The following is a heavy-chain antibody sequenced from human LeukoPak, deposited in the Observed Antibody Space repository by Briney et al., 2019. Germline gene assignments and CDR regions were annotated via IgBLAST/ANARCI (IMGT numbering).Heavy chain of an antibody. V-gene: IGHV1-18*01. Sequence: GASVKVSCKASGYTFTSYGISWVRQAPGQGLEWMAWIKTYNGDTNFAQKFQGRVTMTTDTATTTAYMELSNLRSEDTAVYYCARDQGSSWYEYWGQGTLVTVSS. J-gene: IGHJ4*02. CDR1: GYTFTSYG. D-gene: IGHD6-13*01. CDR2: IKTYNGDT. CDR3: ARDQGSSWYEY.